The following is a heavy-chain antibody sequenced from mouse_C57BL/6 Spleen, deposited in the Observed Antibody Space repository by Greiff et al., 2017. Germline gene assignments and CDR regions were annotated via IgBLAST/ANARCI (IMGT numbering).Heavy chain of an antibody. CDR1: GFTFSDYG. CDR2: ISSGSSTI. V-gene: IGHV5-17*01. D-gene: IGHD4-1*01. Sequence: EVKLVESGGGLVKPGGSLKLSCAASGFTFSDYGMHWVRQAPEKGLEWVAYISSGSSTIYYADTVKGRFTISRDNAKNTLFLQMTSLRSEDTAMYYCASSANWSSWFAYWGQGTLVTVSA. CDR3: ASSANWSSWFAY. J-gene: IGHJ3*01.